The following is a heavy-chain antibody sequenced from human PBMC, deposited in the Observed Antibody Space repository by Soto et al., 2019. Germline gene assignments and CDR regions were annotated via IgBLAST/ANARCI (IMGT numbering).Heavy chain of an antibody. CDR1: GYTFTSYG. CDR3: ARDQGYCSSTSCRYEWGYYYYGMDV. CDR2: ISAYNGNT. J-gene: IGHJ6*02. V-gene: IGHV1-18*01. Sequence: QVQLVQSGAEVKKPGASVKVSCKASGYTFTSYGISWVRQAPGQGLEWMGWISAYNGNTNYAQRLQGRVTMTTDTSTSTAYMEMRRLRSDDTAVYYCARDQGYCSSTSCRYEWGYYYYGMDVWGQGTTVTVSS. D-gene: IGHD2-2*01.